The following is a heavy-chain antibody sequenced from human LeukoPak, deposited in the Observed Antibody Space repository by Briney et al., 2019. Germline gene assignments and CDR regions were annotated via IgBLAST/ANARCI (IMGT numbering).Heavy chain of an antibody. V-gene: IGHV5-51*01. CDR3: GRHTAYYFDY. CDR2: IYPGDSDT. J-gene: IGHJ4*02. CDR1: GYSFTSYW. Sequence: GESLKISCNGSGYSFTSYWIGWVRQMPGKGLEWMGIIYPGDSDTRYSPSFQGQVTISADKSINTAYLQWSSLKASDTAIYYCGRHTAYYFDYWGQGTLVTVSS.